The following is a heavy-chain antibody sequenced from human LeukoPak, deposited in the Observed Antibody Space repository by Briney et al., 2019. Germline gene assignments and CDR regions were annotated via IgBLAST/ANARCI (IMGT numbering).Heavy chain of an antibody. J-gene: IGHJ3*02. V-gene: IGHV4-59*08. CDR1: GGSISSYY. Sequence: MSSDTLSLACPVSGGSISSYYWGWIRQPPGKGLGWSGYIYYSGSTNSNPSLKSRVTLSVDTSKNQFSLKLSSVTAADTAVYYCARIRNYYDSSGYYIDAFDIWGQGTMVTVSS. CDR2: IYYSGST. CDR3: ARIRNYYDSSGYYIDAFDI. D-gene: IGHD3-22*01.